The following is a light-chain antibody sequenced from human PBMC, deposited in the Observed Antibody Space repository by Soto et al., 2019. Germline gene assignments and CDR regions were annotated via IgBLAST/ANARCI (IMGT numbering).Light chain of an antibody. CDR2: DAS. V-gene: IGKV3-15*01. CDR1: QSISSN. J-gene: IGKJ1*01. Sequence: EIVMTQSPATLSVSPGERATLSCRASQSISSNLAWYQQKPGQAPRLLIYDASIRATGIPARFSGSGSGTEFTLTIRSLQSEDFAVYYCQQYNKWHPWTFGQGTKVEIK. CDR3: QQYNKWHPWT.